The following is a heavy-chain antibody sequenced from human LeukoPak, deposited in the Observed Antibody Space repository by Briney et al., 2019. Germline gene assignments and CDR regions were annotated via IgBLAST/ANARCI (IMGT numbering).Heavy chain of an antibody. D-gene: IGHD6-19*01. CDR2: MNPNSGNT. Sequence: ASVKVSCKASGYTFTSYDINWVRQATGQGLEWMGWMNPNSGNTGYAQKFQGRVTMTRNTSISTAYMELSSLRSEDTAVYYCARAGSGWYRYYYYDMDVWGQGTTVTVSS. CDR3: ARAGSGWYRYYYYDMDV. J-gene: IGHJ6*02. V-gene: IGHV1-8*01. CDR1: GYTFTSYD.